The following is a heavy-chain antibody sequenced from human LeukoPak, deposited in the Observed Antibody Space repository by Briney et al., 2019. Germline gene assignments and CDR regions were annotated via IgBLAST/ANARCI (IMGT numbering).Heavy chain of an antibody. CDR3: ARGGDGYISRGYYYYMDV. CDR2: IFDNGST. D-gene: IGHD5-24*01. CDR1: GDSLTNYY. Sequence: SETLSLTCTVSGDSLTNYYWSWIRLPPGKGLEWVASIFDNGSTNDNRSLKSRVTISLDTSNNQFSLKVNSVTAADTAVYYCARGGDGYISRGYYYYMDVWGKGTTVTVSS. V-gene: IGHV4-59*01. J-gene: IGHJ6*03.